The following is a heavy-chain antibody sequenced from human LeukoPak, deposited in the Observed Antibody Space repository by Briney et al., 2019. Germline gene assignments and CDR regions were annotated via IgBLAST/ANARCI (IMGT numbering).Heavy chain of an antibody. D-gene: IGHD3-22*01. CDR2: IFGSGGSA. Sequence: GWSLRLSCTASGFTFNNYAMYWVRQAPRKGLEWVAGIFGSGGSAHYADSVKGRFTISRDNSKNTVYLKMDSLRGEDTALYYCTKPTTGYSSGQYPGWSADHWGQGALFTVSS. V-gene: IGHV3-23*01. J-gene: IGHJ4*02. CDR1: GFTFNNYA. CDR3: TKPTTGYSSGQYPGWSADH.